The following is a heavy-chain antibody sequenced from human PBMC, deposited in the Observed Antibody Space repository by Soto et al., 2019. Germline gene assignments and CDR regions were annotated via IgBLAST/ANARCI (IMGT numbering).Heavy chain of an antibody. J-gene: IGHJ3*02. CDR3: ARDTETLGPRANDALDI. CDR2: INAGSGNT. Sequence: QAQLVQSGAEMKKPGASVKVSCKATGYTFSAYTMNWVRQAPGQSLEWMGWINAGSGNTKYSQNFQGRVSITRDTSASTVYMELNGLTSEDTAVYYCARDTETLGPRANDALDIWGQGTMVNVSS. V-gene: IGHV1-3*01. D-gene: IGHD3-3*02. CDR1: GYTFSAYT.